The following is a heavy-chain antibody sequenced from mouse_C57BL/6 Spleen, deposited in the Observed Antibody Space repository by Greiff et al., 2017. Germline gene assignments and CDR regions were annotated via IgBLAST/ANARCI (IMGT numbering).Heavy chain of an antibody. CDR3: AGHDYGSSWYFDV. CDR2: IDPNSGGT. V-gene: IGHV1-72*01. D-gene: IGHD1-1*01. J-gene: IGHJ1*03. CDR1: GYTFTSYW. Sequence: VKLQESGAELVKPGASVKLSCKASGYTFTSYWMHWVKQRPGRGLEWIGRIDPNSGGTKYNEKFKSKATLTVDKPSSTAYMQLSSLTSEDSAVYYCAGHDYGSSWYFDVWGTGTTVTVSS.